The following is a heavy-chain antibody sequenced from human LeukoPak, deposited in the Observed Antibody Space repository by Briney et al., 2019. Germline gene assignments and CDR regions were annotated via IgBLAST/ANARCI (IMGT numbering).Heavy chain of an antibody. Sequence: ASVKVSCKASGYTFTSYGISWVRQAPGQGLEWMGWISAYNGNTNYAQKLQGRVTMTTDTSTSTAYMELRSLRSDDTAVYYCARLPCGYELSYFDYWGQGTLVTVSS. CDR2: ISAYNGNT. CDR1: GYTFTSYG. CDR3: ARLPCGYELSYFDY. J-gene: IGHJ4*02. V-gene: IGHV1-18*01. D-gene: IGHD5-12*01.